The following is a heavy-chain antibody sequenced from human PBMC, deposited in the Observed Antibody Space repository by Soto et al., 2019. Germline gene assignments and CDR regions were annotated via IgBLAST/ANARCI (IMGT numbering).Heavy chain of an antibody. Sequence: PSETLSLTCTVSGGSISSGGYYWSWIRQHPGKGLEWIGYIYYSGSTYYNPSLKSRVTISVDTSKNQFSLKLSSVTAADTAVYYCARVTGSITIFGVVLGWFDPWGQGTLVTAPQ. V-gene: IGHV4-31*03. CDR2: IYYSGST. D-gene: IGHD3-3*01. CDR1: GGSISSGGYY. J-gene: IGHJ5*02. CDR3: ARVTGSITIFGVVLGWFDP.